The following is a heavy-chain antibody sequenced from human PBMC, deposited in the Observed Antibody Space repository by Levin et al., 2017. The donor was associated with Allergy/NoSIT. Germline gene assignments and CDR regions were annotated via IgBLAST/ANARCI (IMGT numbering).Heavy chain of an antibody. CDR3: ARDASGTYRYWFDL. J-gene: IGHJ5*02. CDR1: GFTSSRHS. CDR2: ISENSEAT. V-gene: IGHV3-48*01. D-gene: IGHD3-10*01. Sequence: GGPLRLSCLASGFTSSRHSMNWVRQVPGQGLEFIAHISENSEATEYGASVRGRFIITRDNNKNSHYLQMNSLSAEDTAIYFCARDASGTYRYWFDLWGQGIPVTVSS.